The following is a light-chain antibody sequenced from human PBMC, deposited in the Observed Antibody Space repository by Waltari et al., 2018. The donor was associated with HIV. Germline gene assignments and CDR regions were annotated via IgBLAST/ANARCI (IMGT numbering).Light chain of an antibody. J-gene: IGKJ3*01. CDR2: ATS. Sequence: AIRMTQSPSSFSASTGDRVTITSRASQGISSSLACYKQQPGKAPKLLIYATSTLQSGVPSRFSGSGSETDFTLTISYLQSEDFATYFCHQYYSYPFPLGPGTKVDIK. CDR1: QGISSS. V-gene: IGKV1-8*01. CDR3: HQYYSYPFP.